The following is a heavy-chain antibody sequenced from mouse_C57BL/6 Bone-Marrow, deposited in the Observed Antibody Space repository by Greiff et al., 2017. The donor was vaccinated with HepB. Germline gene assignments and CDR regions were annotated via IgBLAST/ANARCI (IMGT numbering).Heavy chain of an antibody. CDR3: AREEYGSSPWFAY. J-gene: IGHJ3*01. CDR1: GYTFTNYW. D-gene: IGHD1-1*01. CDR2: IYPGGGYT. V-gene: IGHV1-63*01. Sequence: QVQLQQSGAELVRPGTSVKMSCKAFGYTFTNYWIGWAKQRPGHGLEWIGDIYPGGGYTNYNEKFKGKATLTADKSSSTAYMQFSSLTSEDSAIYYCAREEYGSSPWFAYWGQGTLVTVSA.